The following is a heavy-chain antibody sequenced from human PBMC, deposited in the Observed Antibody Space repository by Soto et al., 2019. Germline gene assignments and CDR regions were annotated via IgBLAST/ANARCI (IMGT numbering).Heavy chain of an antibody. Sequence: GGSLRLSCAASGFTFSGSAMHWVRQASGKGLEWVGRIRSKANSYATAYAASVKGRFTISRDDSKNTAYLQMNSLKTEDTAVYYCTRQGSISGWFTTDEGDFDYWGQGTLVTVSS. J-gene: IGHJ4*02. CDR2: IRSKANSYAT. D-gene: IGHD6-19*01. V-gene: IGHV3-73*01. CDR1: GFTFSGSA. CDR3: TRQGSISGWFTTDEGDFDY.